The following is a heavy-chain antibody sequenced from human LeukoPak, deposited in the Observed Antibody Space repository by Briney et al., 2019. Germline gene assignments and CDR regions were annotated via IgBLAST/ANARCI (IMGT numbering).Heavy chain of an antibody. D-gene: IGHD3-22*01. Sequence: GASVKVSCKASGYTFTSYDINWVRQATGQGVEWVGWMNPNSGNTGYAQKFQGRVTMTRNTSISTAYMQLSSLRSEDTAMYYCARADYDTSGSTRKQIDYWGQGTLVTVSS. V-gene: IGHV1-8*01. CDR3: ARADYDTSGSTRKQIDY. CDR2: MNPNSGNT. CDR1: GYTFTSYD. J-gene: IGHJ4*02.